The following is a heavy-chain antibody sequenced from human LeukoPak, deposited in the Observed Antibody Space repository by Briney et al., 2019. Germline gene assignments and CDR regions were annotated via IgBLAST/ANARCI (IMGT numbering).Heavy chain of an antibody. CDR2: IYSGGST. D-gene: IGHD3-22*01. Sequence: GGSLRLSCAASGFTVSSNYMSWVRQAPGKGLEWVSHIYSGGSTYYADSVTGRFTISRDNSKNTLYLQMNSLRAEDTAVYYCAKAVTPYDSSGYPLDYWGQGTLVTVSS. CDR1: GFTVSSNY. J-gene: IGHJ4*02. V-gene: IGHV3-53*05. CDR3: AKAVTPYDSSGYPLDY.